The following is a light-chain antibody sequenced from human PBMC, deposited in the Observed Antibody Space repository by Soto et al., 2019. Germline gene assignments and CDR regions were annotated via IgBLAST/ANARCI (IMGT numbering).Light chain of an antibody. V-gene: IGKV3-20*01. Sequence: EIGLTQSPVTLSLSPGERATLSCRARESVNSAYLAWYQHRPAQAPRLLIYGASSRATGVPDRFSGSGSGTEFTLTITRLEPADFALYYCQQYGYSPWTFGLGTKVEIK. CDR1: ESVNSAY. CDR3: QQYGYSPWT. J-gene: IGKJ1*01. CDR2: GAS.